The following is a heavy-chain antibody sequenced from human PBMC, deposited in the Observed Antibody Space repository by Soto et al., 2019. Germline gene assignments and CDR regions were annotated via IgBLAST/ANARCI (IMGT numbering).Heavy chain of an antibody. CDR2: ISAYNGNT. J-gene: IGHJ4*02. Sequence: ASVKVSCKASGYTFTSYGISWVRQAPGQGLEWMGGISAYNGNTNYAQKLQGRVTMTTDTSTSTAYMELRSLRSDDTAVYYCARDSGPSTTVTTLKYFDYWGQGTLVTVSS. V-gene: IGHV1-18*01. D-gene: IGHD4-17*01. CDR3: ARDSGPSTTVTTLKYFDY. CDR1: GYTFTSYG.